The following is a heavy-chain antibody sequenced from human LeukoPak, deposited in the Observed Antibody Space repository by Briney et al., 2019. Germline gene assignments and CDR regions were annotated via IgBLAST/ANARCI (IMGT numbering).Heavy chain of an antibody. V-gene: IGHV1-46*01. D-gene: IGHD3-22*01. J-gene: IGHJ6*02. CDR3: ASNNYDSSGYYLPHYYYGMDV. CDR2: INPSGGST. CDR1: GYTFTSYY. Sequence: ASVKVSCKASGYTFTSYYMHWARHDPGQGLEWMGIINPSGGSTSYAQKFQGRVTMTRDTSTSTAHMELSSLRSEDTAVYYCASNNYDSSGYYLPHYYYGMDVWGQGTTVTVSS.